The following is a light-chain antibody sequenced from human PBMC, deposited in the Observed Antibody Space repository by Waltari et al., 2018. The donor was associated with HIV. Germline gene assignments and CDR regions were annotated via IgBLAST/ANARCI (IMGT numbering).Light chain of an antibody. CDR3: AAWDGSLSAYVL. CDR2: RNN. CDR1: SSNIGSNY. J-gene: IGLJ2*01. V-gene: IGLV1-47*01. Sequence: QSVLTQPPSASGTPGQRVTISCSGSSSNIGSNYVYWYQQLQGTAPKLLIYRNNQRPSGVPDRFSGSKSGTSASLAISGLRSDDEADYYCAAWDGSLSAYVLFGGGTKLTVL.